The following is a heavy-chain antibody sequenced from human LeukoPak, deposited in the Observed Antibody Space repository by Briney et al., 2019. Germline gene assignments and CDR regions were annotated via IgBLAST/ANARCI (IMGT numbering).Heavy chain of an antibody. Sequence: GGALRLSCAASGFSFSNYAMNWVRQAPGKGLEWVSSIDGSSSHIYYADSVKGRFTISRDNTKSSLYLQMNSLRAEDMAVYYCARGYCGGDCYGDWGQGTLVTVSS. CDR1: GFSFSNYA. J-gene: IGHJ1*01. V-gene: IGHV3-21*01. CDR3: ARGYCGGDCYGD. D-gene: IGHD2-21*02. CDR2: IDGSSSHI.